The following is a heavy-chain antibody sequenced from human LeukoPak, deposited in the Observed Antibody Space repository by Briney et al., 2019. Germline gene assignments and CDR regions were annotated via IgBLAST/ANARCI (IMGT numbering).Heavy chain of an antibody. CDR3: ARRNGFPMLPGWGYNMDV. CDR1: GFTFTNYW. D-gene: IGHD3-10*02. CDR2: INQGGSDK. V-gene: IGHV3-7*01. J-gene: IGHJ6*03. Sequence: GGSLRLSCAASGFTFTNYWLSWVRRAPGKGLEWVANINQGGSDKYYVDSVKGRFTISRDNAKNSLYLQLNSLRAEDTAVYYCARRNGFPMLPGWGYNMDVWGQGTTVTVSS.